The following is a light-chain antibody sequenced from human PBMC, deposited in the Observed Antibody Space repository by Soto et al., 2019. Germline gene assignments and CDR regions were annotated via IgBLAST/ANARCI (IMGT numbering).Light chain of an antibody. CDR3: SSYAASNNLGV. J-gene: IGLJ2*01. Sequence: QSVLTQPPSASGSPGQSVTISCIGTSSDVGGYNYVSWYQQHPGKAPKLMIYEVSKRPSGVPDRFSGSKSGNTASLTVSGLQAEDESDYSCSSYAASNNLGVFGGGTQLPVL. CDR1: SSDVGGYNY. V-gene: IGLV2-8*01. CDR2: EVS.